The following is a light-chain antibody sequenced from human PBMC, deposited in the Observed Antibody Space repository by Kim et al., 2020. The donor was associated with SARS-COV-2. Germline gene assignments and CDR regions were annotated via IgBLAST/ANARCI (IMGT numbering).Light chain of an antibody. J-gene: IGLJ2*01. CDR3: QVWDSSSDHRVV. Sequence: PGKAAGVSCGRSTIGSKSVRRYQQRSGQAPLLVISYDSDRPSGIPERFSGSNSGNTATLTISRVEAGDEADYYCQVWDSSSDHRVVFGGGTQLTVL. CDR2: YDS. V-gene: IGLV3-21*04. CDR1: TIGSKS.